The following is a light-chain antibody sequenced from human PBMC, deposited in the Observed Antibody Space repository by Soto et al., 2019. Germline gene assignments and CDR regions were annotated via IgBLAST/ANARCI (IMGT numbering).Light chain of an antibody. Sequence: IQLTQSPSSLSASVGDRVSITCRASQDIKTYLAWYQQKRGKAPKLLISGTFTLQSGVPSRFNGSGSGTDFTLTISRLQPEDFATYYCQPLNNYPPFTFGPGTKVD. CDR1: QDIKTY. V-gene: IGKV1-9*01. CDR3: QPLNNYPPFT. J-gene: IGKJ3*01. CDR2: GTF.